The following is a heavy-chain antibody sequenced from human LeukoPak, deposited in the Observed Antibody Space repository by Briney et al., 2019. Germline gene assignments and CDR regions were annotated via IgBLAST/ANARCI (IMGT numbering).Heavy chain of an antibody. CDR2: IDSSGTT. CDR3: ATEGYSAWCDY. J-gene: IGHJ4*01. Sequence: PSETLSLTCSVSDGSINTYFWSWIRQPAGKGLEWNGRIDSSGTTSLNPSLKRQVTISQDKSKKQFSLKLSSVTAADTAVYYCATEGYSAWCDYWGHGTQVIVSS. V-gene: IGHV4-4*07. CDR1: DGSINTYF. D-gene: IGHD6-19*01.